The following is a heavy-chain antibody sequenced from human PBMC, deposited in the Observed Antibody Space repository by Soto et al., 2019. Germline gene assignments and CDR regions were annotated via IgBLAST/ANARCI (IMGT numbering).Heavy chain of an antibody. CDR2: IYHSGST. Sequence: SETLSLTCAVSGGSISSSNWWSWVRQPPGKGLEWIGEIYHSGSTNYNPSLKSRVTISVDKSKNQFSLKLSSVTAADTAVYYCARDRRGTYTWNPLDYWGQGPLVTVSS. J-gene: IGHJ4*02. D-gene: IGHD1-20*01. CDR1: GGSISSSNW. CDR3: ARDRRGTYTWNPLDY. V-gene: IGHV4-4*02.